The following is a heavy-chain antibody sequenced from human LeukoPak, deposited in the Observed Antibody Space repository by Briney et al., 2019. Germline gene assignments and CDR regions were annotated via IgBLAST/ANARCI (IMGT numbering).Heavy chain of an antibody. J-gene: IGHJ4*02. CDR2: FDPEDGET. V-gene: IGHV1-24*01. D-gene: IGHD1-26*01. CDR1: GYTLTELS. CDR3: ATLLSGSRHDFDY. Sequence: GASVKVSCKVSGYTLTELSMHWVRQAPGKGLEWMGGFDPEDGETIYARKFQGRVTMTEDTSTDTAYMELSSLRSEDTAVYYCATLLSGSRHDFDYWGQGTLVTVSS.